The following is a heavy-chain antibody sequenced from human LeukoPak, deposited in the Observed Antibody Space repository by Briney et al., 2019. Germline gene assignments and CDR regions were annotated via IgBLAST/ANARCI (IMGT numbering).Heavy chain of an antibody. Sequence: ASVKVSCKASGYTFTGYYMHWVRQAPGQGLEWMGIINPSGGSTSYAQKFQGRVTMTRDTSTSTVYMELSSLRSEDTAVYYCARVAPDYYGSGSYPLDYWGQGTLVTVSS. CDR1: GYTFTGYY. CDR2: INPSGGST. D-gene: IGHD3-10*01. CDR3: ARVAPDYYGSGSYPLDY. J-gene: IGHJ4*02. V-gene: IGHV1-46*01.